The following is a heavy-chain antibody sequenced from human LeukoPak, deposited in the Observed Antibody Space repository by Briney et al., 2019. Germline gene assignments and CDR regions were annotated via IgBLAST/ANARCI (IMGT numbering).Heavy chain of an antibody. CDR3: SKDRLGTLDAFDI. CDR1: GLTFSSYG. V-gene: IGHV3-30*18. CDR2: ISYDGNNK. D-gene: IGHD3-9*01. Sequence: GGSLRLSCAASGLTFSSYGMHWVRQAPGKGLEWMAVISYDGNNKYYADSVKGRFTISRDNSKNTLYLQIDSLRAEDTAVYYCSKDRLGTLDAFDIWGQGTMVTVSS. J-gene: IGHJ3*02.